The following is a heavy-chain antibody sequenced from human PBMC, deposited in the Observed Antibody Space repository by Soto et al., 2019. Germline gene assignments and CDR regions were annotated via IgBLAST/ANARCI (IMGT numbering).Heavy chain of an antibody. V-gene: IGHV1-18*01. J-gene: IGHJ3*02. Sequence: ASVKVSCKASGYTFTSYGISWVRQAPGQGLEWMGWISAYNGNTNYAQKLQGRVTMTTDTSTSTAYMELRSLRSDDTAVYYCARARNYYGSGSYYPDAFDIWGQGTMVTVSS. CDR3: ARARNYYGSGSYYPDAFDI. CDR1: GYTFTSYG. D-gene: IGHD3-10*01. CDR2: ISAYNGNT.